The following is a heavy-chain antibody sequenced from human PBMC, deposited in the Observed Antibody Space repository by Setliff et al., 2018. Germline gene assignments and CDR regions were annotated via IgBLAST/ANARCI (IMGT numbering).Heavy chain of an antibody. J-gene: IGHJ4*02. CDR2: IHTSGT. Sequence: SETLSLTCSVSGGSISSYYWSWIRQPPGKGLEWIGNIHTSGTNYNPPLKSRVTISVDTSKNPFSLKLSSVTAADTAVYYCASLPYYDSSGYSLSYYWGQGTLVTVSS. CDR1: GGSISSYY. D-gene: IGHD3-22*01. V-gene: IGHV4-4*08. CDR3: ASLPYYDSSGYSLSYY.